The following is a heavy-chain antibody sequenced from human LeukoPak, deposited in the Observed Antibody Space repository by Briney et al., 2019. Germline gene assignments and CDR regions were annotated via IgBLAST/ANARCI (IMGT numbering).Heavy chain of an antibody. CDR2: IYHSGST. CDR3: ASVNDYGDPLPRYMDV. D-gene: IGHD4-17*01. Sequence: SETLSLTCAVSGGSNSSSNWWSWVRQPPGKGLEWIGEIYHSGSTNYNPSLKSRVTISVDKSKNQFSLKLSSVTAADTAVYYCASVNDYGDPLPRYMDVWGKGTAVTVSS. V-gene: IGHV4-4*02. J-gene: IGHJ6*03. CDR1: GGSNSSSNW.